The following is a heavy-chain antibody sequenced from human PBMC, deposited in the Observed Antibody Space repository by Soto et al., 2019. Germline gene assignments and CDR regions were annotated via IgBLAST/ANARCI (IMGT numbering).Heavy chain of an antibody. CDR1: GYSISSGYY. Sequence: SETLSLTCAVSGYSISSGYYWGWIRHPPGKGLEWIGSIYHSGSTYYNPSLKSRVTISVDTSKNQFSLKLSSVTAADTAVYYCARDNSSGYYYSGGFDPWGQGTLVTVSS. CDR2: IYHSGST. V-gene: IGHV4-38-2*02. CDR3: ARDNSSGYYYSGGFDP. D-gene: IGHD3-22*01. J-gene: IGHJ5*02.